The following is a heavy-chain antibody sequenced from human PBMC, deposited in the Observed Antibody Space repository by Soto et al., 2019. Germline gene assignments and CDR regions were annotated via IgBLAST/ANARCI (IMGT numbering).Heavy chain of an antibody. CDR2: IYYSGST. CDR3: ARDRSGYGDSL. D-gene: IGHD4-17*01. J-gene: IGHJ4*02. CDR1: GGSISSGSY. V-gene: IGHV4-31*03. Sequence: QVQLQESGPGLVKPSQTLSLTCTVSGGSISSGSYWSWIRQHPVKGLEWIGYIYYSGSTYYNPSLKSRVTISVDTSKNQFSLNLSSVTAAATAVYYCARDRSGYGDSLWGQGTLVTVSA.